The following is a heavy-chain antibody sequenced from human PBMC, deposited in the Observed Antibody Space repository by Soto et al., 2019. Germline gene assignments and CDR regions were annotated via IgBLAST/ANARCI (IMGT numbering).Heavy chain of an antibody. CDR3: AGEKSAGNWFDS. V-gene: IGHV4-61*01. D-gene: IGHD3-10*01. Sequence: QVQLQESGAGLLRPSETLSLTCAVSRGSVSRDLFYWCWFRQPPGKGLEWSGYIYNSRSTNYNTSPKSRVTRSPDTPTTHVFLQQSTAMAAATTVEYCAGEKSAGNWFDSWGQGTLVTVSS. CDR2: IYNSRST. J-gene: IGHJ5*01. CDR1: RGSVSRDLFY.